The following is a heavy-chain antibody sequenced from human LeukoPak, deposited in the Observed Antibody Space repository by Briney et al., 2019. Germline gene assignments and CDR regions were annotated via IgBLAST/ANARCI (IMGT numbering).Heavy chain of an antibody. V-gene: IGHV3-30*03. J-gene: IGHJ3*02. CDR2: ISYDGRNK. Sequence: PGRSLRLSCAASGFTFTDYGIHWVRQAPGKGLEWVAVISYDGRNKNYADSVKGRFTISRNDSKNTLYLQMNSLRVDDTALYYCTTFDMWGQGTMVTVSS. CDR1: GFTFTDYG. CDR3: TTFDM.